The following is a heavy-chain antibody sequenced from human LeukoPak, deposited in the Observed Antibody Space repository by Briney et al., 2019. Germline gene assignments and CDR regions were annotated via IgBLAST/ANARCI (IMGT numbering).Heavy chain of an antibody. Sequence: GGSLRLSCAASGFTFSSYWMHWVRQAPGKGLMWVSRINSDGSRTTYADSVKGRFTISRDNSNNTLYLQMNSLRAEDTAVYYCVKALYGDYGRFDYWGQGTLVTVSS. V-gene: IGHV3-74*01. CDR2: INSDGSRT. D-gene: IGHD4-17*01. CDR3: VKALYGDYGRFDY. CDR1: GFTFSSYW. J-gene: IGHJ4*02.